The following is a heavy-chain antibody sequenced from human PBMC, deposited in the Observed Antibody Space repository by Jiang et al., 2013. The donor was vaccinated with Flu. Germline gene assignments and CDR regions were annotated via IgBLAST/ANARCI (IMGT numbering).Heavy chain of an antibody. V-gene: IGHV3-23*04. CDR2: ISNSGGSS. CDR1: GFSFGTYA. J-gene: IGHJ4*02. D-gene: IGHD2-15*01. CDR3: AKSPSRYCSGGICYLDY. Sequence: QLVESGGGLVXPGGSLRLSCEASGFSFGTYAMSWVRQTPRKGLEWVSVISNSGGSSSYADSVKGRFGISRDNSKNTLYLQMNSLRPEDTAVYYCAKSPSRYCSGGICYLDYWGQGIQVNVSS.